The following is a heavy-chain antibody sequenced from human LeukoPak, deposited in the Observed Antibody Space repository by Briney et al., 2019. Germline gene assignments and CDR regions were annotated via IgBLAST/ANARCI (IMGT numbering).Heavy chain of an antibody. CDR2: LSSSGSTI. J-gene: IGHJ5*02. Sequence: GGSLRLSCAASGFTFRDYYMSWIRQAPGKGLEWVSYLSSSGSTIYYADSVKGRFTISRDNAKNSLYLQMNSLRAEDTAVYYCARVVLGGGYSSSWYVWWFDPWGQGTLVTVSS. CDR3: ARVVLGGGYSSSWYVWWFDP. V-gene: IGHV3-11*01. CDR1: GFTFRDYY. D-gene: IGHD6-13*01.